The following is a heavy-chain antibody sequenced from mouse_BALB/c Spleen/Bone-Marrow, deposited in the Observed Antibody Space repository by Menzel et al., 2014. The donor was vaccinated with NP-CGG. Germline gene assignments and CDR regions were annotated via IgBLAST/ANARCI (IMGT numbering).Heavy chain of an antibody. J-gene: IGHJ3*01. V-gene: IGHV3-2*02. CDR3: ARSNDGFPAWFAY. D-gene: IGHD2-3*01. CDR1: GYSITNDYA. Sequence: VQLKETGPGLVKPSQSLPLPCTVTGYSITNDYAWNWIRQFPGNKLEWMGYISYSGSTSYNPSLKSRISITRDTSKSQFFLQLNSVTTEDTVTYYCARSNDGFPAWFAYWGQGTLVTVSA. CDR2: ISYSGST.